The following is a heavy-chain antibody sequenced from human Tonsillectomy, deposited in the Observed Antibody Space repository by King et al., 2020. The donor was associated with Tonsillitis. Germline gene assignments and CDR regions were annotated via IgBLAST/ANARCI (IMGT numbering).Heavy chain of an antibody. V-gene: IGHV3-9*01. CDR1: GFTFDDYA. J-gene: IGHJ3*02. D-gene: IGHD6-6*01. CDR2: ISWNSGSI. Sequence: QLVQSGGGLVQPGRSLRLSCAASGFTFDDYAMHWVRQAPGKGLEWVSGISWNSGSIGYADSVKGRFTISRDNAKNSLYLQMNRLRAEDTALYYCAKDIRLAARLGGGAFDIWGQGTMVTVSS. CDR3: AKDIRLAARLGGGAFDI.